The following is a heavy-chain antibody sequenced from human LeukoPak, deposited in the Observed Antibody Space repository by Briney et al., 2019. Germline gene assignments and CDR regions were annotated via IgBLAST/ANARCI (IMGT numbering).Heavy chain of an antibody. D-gene: IGHD7-27*01. V-gene: IGHV4-39*07. CDR2: IYYSGST. Sequence: PSETLSLTCTVSGGSISSSSYYWGWIRQPPGKGLEWIGSIYYSGSTNYNPSLKSRVTMSVDTSKNQFSLKLSSVTAADTAVYYCARDLSGNWGDNYYYYYYMDVWGKGTTVTVSS. J-gene: IGHJ6*03. CDR1: GGSISSSSYY. CDR3: ARDLSGNWGDNYYYYYYMDV.